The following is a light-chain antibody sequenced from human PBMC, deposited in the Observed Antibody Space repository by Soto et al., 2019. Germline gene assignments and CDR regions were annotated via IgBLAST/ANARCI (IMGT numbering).Light chain of an antibody. CDR2: STS. Sequence: EIVLTQFPGTLSLSLGERATLSCRASQSVSRRHFAWYQQRPGQAPRLVMYSTSTRATGIPDRFSGGVSGTDFTLTISRLEPEDFAVYYCQQYGTLPVTFGQGTKLE. J-gene: IGKJ2*01. V-gene: IGKV3-20*01. CDR3: QQYGTLPVT. CDR1: QSVSRRH.